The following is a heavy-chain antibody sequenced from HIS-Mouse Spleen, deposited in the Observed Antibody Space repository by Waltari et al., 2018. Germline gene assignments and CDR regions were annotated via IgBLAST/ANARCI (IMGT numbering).Heavy chain of an antibody. CDR3: AREIPYSSSWYDWYFDL. CDR2: LYYSGST. D-gene: IGHD6-13*01. V-gene: IGHV4-39*07. J-gene: IGHJ2*01. CDR1: GGSISSSSYY. Sequence: QLQLQESGPGLVKPSETLSLTCTVPGGSISSSSYYWVWIRQPPGKGLEWIGSLYYSGSTYYNPSLKSRVTISVDTSKNQFSLKLSSVTAADTAVYYCAREIPYSSSWYDWYFDLWGRGTLVTVSS.